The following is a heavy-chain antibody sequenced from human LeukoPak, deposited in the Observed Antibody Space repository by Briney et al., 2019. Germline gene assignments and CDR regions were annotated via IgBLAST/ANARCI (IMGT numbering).Heavy chain of an antibody. CDR2: ISGDGGST. Sequence: GGSLRLSCAASGFTFYDYAMHWVRQAPGKGLEWVSLISGDGGSTYYADSVKGRFTISRDKIKNTLYLQMNSLRTEHTALYYCAKDPGHCSSTSCPALDYWGQGTLVTVSS. CDR3: AKDPGHCSSTSCPALDY. CDR1: GFTFYDYA. J-gene: IGHJ4*02. V-gene: IGHV3-43*02. D-gene: IGHD2-2*03.